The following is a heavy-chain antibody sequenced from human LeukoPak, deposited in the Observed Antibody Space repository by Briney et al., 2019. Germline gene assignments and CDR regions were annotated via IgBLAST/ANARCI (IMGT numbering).Heavy chain of an antibody. D-gene: IGHD3-22*01. CDR3: ARLGKPYNPYYYDSSGYYLALFDY. CDR2: IYYSGST. Sequence: PSETLSLTCTVSGGSISSSSYYWGWIRQPPGKGLEWIGSIYYSGSTYYNPSLKSRVTISVDASKNQFSLKLSSVTAADTAVYYCARLGKPYNPYYYDSSGYYLALFDYWGQGTLVTVSS. V-gene: IGHV4-39*01. J-gene: IGHJ4*02. CDR1: GGSISSSSYY.